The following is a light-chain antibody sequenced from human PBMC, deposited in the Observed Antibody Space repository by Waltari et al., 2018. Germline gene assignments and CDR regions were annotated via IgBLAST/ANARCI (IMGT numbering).Light chain of an antibody. CDR1: QSLGHSDGNTY. V-gene: IGKV2-30*02. CDR3: MQGTHWPWT. CDR2: RVS. J-gene: IGKJ1*01. Sequence: DVVMTQSPLSLPVTLGQPASISCRSSQSLGHSDGNTYLNWYQQRPRQSPRRLFYRVSNRDSGVPDRCSGSWSGTDFTLKITRVEAEDVGVYYCMQGTHWPWTFGQGTKVEIK.